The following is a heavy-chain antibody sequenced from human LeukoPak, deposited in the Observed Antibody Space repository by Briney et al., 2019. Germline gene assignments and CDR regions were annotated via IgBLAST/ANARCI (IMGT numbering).Heavy chain of an antibody. J-gene: IGHJ4*02. Sequence: MSSETLSLTCTVSGGSISSYYWSWIRQPPGKGLEWIGYIYYSGSTNYNPSLKSRVTISVDTSKNQFSLKLSSVTAADTAVYYCATGTFFGELLSYAAWGQGTLVTVSS. CDR2: IYYSGST. CDR3: ATGTFFGELLSYAA. CDR1: GGSISSYY. D-gene: IGHD3-10*01. V-gene: IGHV4-59*01.